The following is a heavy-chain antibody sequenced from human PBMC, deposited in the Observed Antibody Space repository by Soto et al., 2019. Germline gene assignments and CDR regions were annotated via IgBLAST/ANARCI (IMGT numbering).Heavy chain of an antibody. V-gene: IGHV4-59*01. Sequence: SETLSLTCTVSGGSISSYYWSWIRQPPGKGLEWIGYIYYSGSTNYNPSLKSRVTISVDTSKNQFSLKLSSVTAADTAVYYCARSPSAMTMVRGEDPYYFDYWGQGTLVTVSS. D-gene: IGHD3-10*01. CDR2: IYYSGST. CDR1: GGSISSYY. J-gene: IGHJ4*02. CDR3: ARSPSAMTMVRGEDPYYFDY.